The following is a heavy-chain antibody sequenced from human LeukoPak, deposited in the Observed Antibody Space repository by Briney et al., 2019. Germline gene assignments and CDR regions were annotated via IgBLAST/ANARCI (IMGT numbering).Heavy chain of an antibody. CDR2: IIPIFGIA. J-gene: IGHJ6*02. CDR1: GGTFSSYA. D-gene: IGHD6-6*01. V-gene: IGHV1-69*04. Sequence: GASVKVSCKASGGTFSSYAISWVRQAPGQGLEWMGRIIPIFGIANYAQKFQGRVTITADKSTSTAYMELSSLRSEDTDVYYCARTGSVPEYSSSPSSIYYYGMDVWGQGTTVTVSS. CDR3: ARTGSVPEYSSSPSSIYYYGMDV.